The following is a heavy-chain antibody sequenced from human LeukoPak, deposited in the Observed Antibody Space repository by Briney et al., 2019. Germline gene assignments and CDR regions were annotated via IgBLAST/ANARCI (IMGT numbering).Heavy chain of an antibody. D-gene: IGHD6-13*01. Sequence: SVKVSCKTSGYSFTSYGISWVRQAPGQGLEWMGWISAYNGNTNYAQKFQGRVTMTTDTSTSTASMELRSLRSDDTAVYYCARDGIAVAGTLVYWGQGTLVTVSS. CDR2: ISAYNGNT. CDR3: ARDGIAVAGTLVY. CDR1: GYSFTSYG. V-gene: IGHV1-18*01. J-gene: IGHJ4*02.